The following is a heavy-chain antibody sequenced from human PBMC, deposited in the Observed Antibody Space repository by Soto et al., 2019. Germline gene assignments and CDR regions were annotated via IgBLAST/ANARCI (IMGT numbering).Heavy chain of an antibody. CDR3: VKVARERWLVKEDD. V-gene: IGHV1-18*04. J-gene: IGHJ4*02. CDR1: GYTFTGYG. Sequence: QVQLVQSGVEVKKPGASVNVSCKASGYTFTGYGISWVRQAPGQGLEWTEWISVNNWKTNYAHKFQGRVTMTTDTSTSTAYMELRRLRSDDTADYYCVKVARERWLVKEDDWGQVTLGSVSS. D-gene: IGHD6-19*01. CDR2: ISVNNWKT.